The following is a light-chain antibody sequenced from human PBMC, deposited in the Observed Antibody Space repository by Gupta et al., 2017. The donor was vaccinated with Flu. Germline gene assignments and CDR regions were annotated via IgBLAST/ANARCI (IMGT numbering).Light chain of an antibody. J-gene: IGLJ1*01. CDR3: CSYAGSDVYV. Sequence: RSDVGVFNLVSWNQQYPDKAHKLIIYEGSRRPSGVSNRFAASKSGNTASLTISWLQAEDEADYYCCSYAGSDVYVFGTGTKFTVL. CDR2: EGS. V-gene: IGLV2-23*01. CDR1: RSDVGVFNL.